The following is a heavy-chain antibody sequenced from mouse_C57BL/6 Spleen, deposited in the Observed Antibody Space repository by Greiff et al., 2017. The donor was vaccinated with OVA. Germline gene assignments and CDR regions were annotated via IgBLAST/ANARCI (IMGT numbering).Heavy chain of an antibody. V-gene: IGHV14-2*01. CDR1: GFNIKDYY. CDR2: IDPEDGET. CDR3: ARRTVVATGAMDY. J-gene: IGHJ4*01. D-gene: IGHD1-1*01. Sequence: EVKLVESGAELVKPGASVKLSCTASGFNIKDYYMHWVKQRTEQGLEWIGRIDPEDGETKYAPKFQGKATITADTSSNTAYLQLSSLTSEDTAVYYCARRTVVATGAMDYWGQGTSVTVSS.